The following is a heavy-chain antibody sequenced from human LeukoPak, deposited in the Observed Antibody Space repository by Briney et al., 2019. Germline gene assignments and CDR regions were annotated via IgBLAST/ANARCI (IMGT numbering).Heavy chain of an antibody. CDR2: INPNNGGT. J-gene: IGHJ5*02. V-gene: IGHV1-2*02. Sequence: ASVNVSCKASGYSFTGYYIHWVRQAPGQGLEWMGWINPNNGGTHYAQRYQDRAIMTRDTSLRTAYMEVWRLRYDDTAVFYCARGPKLSKYVGEDWFDTWGQRAL. CDR1: GYSFTGYY. D-gene: IGHD3-10*01. CDR3: ARGPKLSKYVGEDWFDT.